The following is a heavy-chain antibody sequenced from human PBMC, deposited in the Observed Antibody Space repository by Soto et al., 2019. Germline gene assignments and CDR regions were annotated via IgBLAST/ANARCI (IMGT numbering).Heavy chain of an antibody. Sequence: SLSLTCTVSGGSISSGGYYWSWIRQHPGKGLEWIGYIYYSGSTYYNPSLKSRVTISVDTSKNQFSLKLSSVTAADTAVYYCARAHGYCSGGSSYSGAEYFQHWGQRTLVTVSS. J-gene: IGHJ1*01. CDR3: ARAHGYCSGGSSYSGAEYFQH. CDR2: IYYSGST. V-gene: IGHV4-31*03. D-gene: IGHD2-15*01. CDR1: GGSISSGGYY.